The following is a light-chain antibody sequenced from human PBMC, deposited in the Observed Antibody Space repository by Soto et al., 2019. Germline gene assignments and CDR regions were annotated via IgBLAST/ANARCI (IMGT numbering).Light chain of an antibody. J-gene: IGLJ2*01. V-gene: IGLV2-14*01. CDR3: SSYTSSSTLDVV. CDR1: SSDVGGYNY. Sequence: QSALTQPASVSGSPGQSITISCTGTSSDVGGYNYVSWYQQKPGKAPKLMIYDVSNRPSGVSNSFSGSKSGNTASLTISGLQAEDEADYYCSSYTSSSTLDVVFGGGTKLTVL. CDR2: DVS.